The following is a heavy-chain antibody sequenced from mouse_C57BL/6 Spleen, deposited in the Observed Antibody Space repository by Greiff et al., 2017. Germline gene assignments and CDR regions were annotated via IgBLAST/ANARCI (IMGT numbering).Heavy chain of an antibody. CDR1: GFSFNTYA. J-gene: IGHJ3*01. D-gene: IGHD2-4*01. Sequence: EVKLVESGGGLVQPKGSLTLSCAASGFSFNTYAMNWVRQAPGKGLVWVARIRSKSNNYATYYADSVKDRFTISRDDSESMLYLQMNNLKTEDTAMYYCVRDDYDGAWFAYWGQGTLVTVSA. CDR2: IRSKSNNYAT. V-gene: IGHV10-1*01. CDR3: VRDDYDGAWFAY.